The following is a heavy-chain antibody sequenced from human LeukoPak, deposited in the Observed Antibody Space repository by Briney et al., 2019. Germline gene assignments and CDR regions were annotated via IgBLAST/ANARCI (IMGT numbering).Heavy chain of an antibody. CDR1: GDSIFTNNVA. CDR3: ARGKYTSFDN. V-gene: IGHV6-1*01. Sequence: SQTLSLTCAISGDSIFTNNVAWNWIRQSPSRGLEWLGRTYYRSKWSFDYAVSVKSRITINADTSKNQFSLQLSSVTPEATAVYYCARGKYTSFDNWGQGTLVTVSS. CDR2: TYYRSKWSF. D-gene: IGHD6-6*01. J-gene: IGHJ4*02.